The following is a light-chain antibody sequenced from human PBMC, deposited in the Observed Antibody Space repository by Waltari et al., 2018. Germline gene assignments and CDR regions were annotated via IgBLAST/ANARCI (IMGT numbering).Light chain of an antibody. CDR2: AAS. V-gene: IGKV1-39*01. CDR3: QQSYSTPAYT. CDR1: QTINTH. Sequence: TRRARQTINTHLSWYQQEPGHAPRLLIYAASSLQSRVPSRFSGSGSGTDFTLTISSLQPEDFATYYCQQSYSTPAYTFGQGTKLEIK. J-gene: IGKJ2*01.